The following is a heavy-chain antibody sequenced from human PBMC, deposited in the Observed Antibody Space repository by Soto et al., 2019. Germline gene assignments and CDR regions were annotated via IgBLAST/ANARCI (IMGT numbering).Heavy chain of an antibody. J-gene: IGHJ4*02. CDR1: GDSVSSTTYY. Sequence: SETLSLTCTVSGDSVSSTTYYWSWIRQPPGKGLEWIGFIYYTGSTHYNPSLKSRVTISIDASKNQFSLRLSSVTAADTAVYYCARRIFYSDGSNYSPFDYWGQGTLVTVAS. CDR2: IYYTGST. D-gene: IGHD3-22*01. V-gene: IGHV4-61*01. CDR3: ARRIFYSDGSNYSPFDY.